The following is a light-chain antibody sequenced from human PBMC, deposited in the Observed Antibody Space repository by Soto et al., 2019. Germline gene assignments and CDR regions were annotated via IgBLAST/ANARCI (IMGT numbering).Light chain of an antibody. CDR1: QSVRSTY. V-gene: IGKV3-20*01. CDR2: GAS. Sequence: EIVLTQSPGTLSLSPGERVTLSCRASQSVRSTYLAWYQQKPGQAPRLLIYGASSRATGIPDRFSGSGSGTAFTLTISRLEPEDFAVYYCQHYGSSLTFGGGTPVEI. CDR3: QHYGSSLT. J-gene: IGKJ4*01.